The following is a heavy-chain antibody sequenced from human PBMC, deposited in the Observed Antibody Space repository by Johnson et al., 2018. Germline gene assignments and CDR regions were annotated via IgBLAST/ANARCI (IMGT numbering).Heavy chain of an antibody. CDR3: TRPRRGSYPGGAFDI. D-gene: IGHD1-26*01. Sequence: VQLVQSGGGLVQPGRSLRLSCTASGFTFGDYAMSWFRQAPGKGLEWVGFIRSKAYGGTTEYAASVKGRFTISRDDSKSIAYLQMNSLKTEDTAVYYCTRPRRGSYPGGAFDIWGQGTMVTVSS. CDR1: GFTFGDYA. CDR2: IRSKAYGGTT. J-gene: IGHJ3*02. V-gene: IGHV3-49*03.